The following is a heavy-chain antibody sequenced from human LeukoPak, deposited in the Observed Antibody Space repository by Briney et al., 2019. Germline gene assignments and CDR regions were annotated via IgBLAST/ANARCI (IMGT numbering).Heavy chain of an antibody. CDR2: ISYDGSNK. J-gene: IGHJ4*02. D-gene: IGHD3-10*01. V-gene: IGHV3-30-3*01. CDR3: ARDGTEYYYGSGSYYNVPFDY. Sequence: GRSLRLSCAASGFTFSSYAMHWVRQAPGKGLEWVAVISYDGSNKYYADSVKGRFTISRDNSKNTLYLQMNSLRAEDTAVYYCARDGTEYYYGSGSYYNVPFDYWGQGTLVTVSS. CDR1: GFTFSSYA.